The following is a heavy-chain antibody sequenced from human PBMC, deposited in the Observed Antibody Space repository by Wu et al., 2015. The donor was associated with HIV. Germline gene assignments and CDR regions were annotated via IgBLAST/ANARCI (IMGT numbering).Heavy chain of an antibody. CDR1: GYSFTNYD. CDR3: ARGPYDSSGYASFDL. J-gene: IGHJ3*01. Sequence: QVHLVQSGDEVKKPGASVKVSCQASGYSFTNYDINWVRQAPGQGLEWMGWMNPNSGNTGYTQTFQGRVTMTRDTSINTVYMELSSLKFEDTAVYYCARGPYDSSGYASFDLWGQGTMVTVSP. D-gene: IGHD3-22*01. V-gene: IGHV1-8*01. CDR2: MNPNSGNT.